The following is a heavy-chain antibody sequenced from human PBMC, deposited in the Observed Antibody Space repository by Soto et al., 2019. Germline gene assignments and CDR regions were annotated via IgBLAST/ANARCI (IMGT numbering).Heavy chain of an antibody. CDR3: ARPKMNGMDV. Sequence: PSETLSLTCTVSGGSISRSSYYWVWIRQPPGKGLEWIGSIYDSGSTYYNPSLKSRVTISVDTSKNQFSLKLSSVTAADTAVYYCARPKMNGMDVWGQGTTVTVS. CDR1: GGSISRSSYY. CDR2: IYDSGST. J-gene: IGHJ6*02. V-gene: IGHV4-39*01.